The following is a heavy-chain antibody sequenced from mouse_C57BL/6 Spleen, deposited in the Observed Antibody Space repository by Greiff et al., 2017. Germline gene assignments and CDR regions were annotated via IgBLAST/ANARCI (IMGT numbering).Heavy chain of an antibody. CDR1: GFNIKDDY. J-gene: IGHJ3*01. D-gene: IGHD1-1*01. V-gene: IGHV14-4*01. CDR3: ITGDYGSSYVFAY. Sequence: VQLQQSGAELVRPGASVKLSCTASGFNIKDDYMHWVKQRPEQGLEWIGWIDPENGDTEYASKFQGKATITADTSSNTAYLQLSSLTSEDTAVYYCITGDYGSSYVFAYWGQGTLVTVSA. CDR2: IDPENGDT.